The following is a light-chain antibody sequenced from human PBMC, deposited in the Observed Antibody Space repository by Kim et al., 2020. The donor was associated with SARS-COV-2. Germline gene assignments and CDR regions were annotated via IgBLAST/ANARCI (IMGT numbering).Light chain of an antibody. J-gene: IGLJ3*02. CDR1: VLAKKY. V-gene: IGLV3-27*01. Sequence: SYELTQPSSVSVSPGHTARITCSGDVLAKKYARWFQQKPGQAPVVVIYKDSERPSGIPERFSGSSSGTTVTLTISGVQVEDEADYYCYSAADNIGV. CDR2: KDS. CDR3: YSAADNIGV.